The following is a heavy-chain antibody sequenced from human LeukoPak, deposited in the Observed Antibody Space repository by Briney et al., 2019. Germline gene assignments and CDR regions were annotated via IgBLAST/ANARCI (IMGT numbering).Heavy chain of an antibody. Sequence: PSETLSPTCTVSGGSISSSSYYWGWIRQPPGKGLEWIGSIYYSGSTYYNPSLRSRVTISVDTSKNQFSLKLSSVTAADTAVYYCARLIPYCSSTSCSVYAFDIWGQGTMVTVSS. J-gene: IGHJ3*02. CDR2: IYYSGST. D-gene: IGHD2-2*01. CDR1: GGSISSSSYY. V-gene: IGHV4-39*01. CDR3: ARLIPYCSSTSCSVYAFDI.